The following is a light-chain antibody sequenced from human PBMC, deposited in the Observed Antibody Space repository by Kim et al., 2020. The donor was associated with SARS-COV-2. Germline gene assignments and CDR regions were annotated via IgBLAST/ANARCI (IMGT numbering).Light chain of an antibody. V-gene: IGLV1-51*01. CDR3: GTWDSSLSAML. CDR2: DNN. CDR1: SSNIGNKY. J-gene: IGLJ2*01. Sequence: QSVLTQPPSVSAAPGQKVTISCSGSSSNIGNKYVSWYQQLPGTAPKLLIYDNNKRPSGIPDRFSVSKSGTSATLGITGLQTGDEADYYCGTWDSSLSAMLFGGGTKLTVL.